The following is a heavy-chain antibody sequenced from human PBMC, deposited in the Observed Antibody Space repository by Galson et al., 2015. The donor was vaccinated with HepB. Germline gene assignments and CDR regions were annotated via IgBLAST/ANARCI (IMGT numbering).Heavy chain of an antibody. CDR3: AKVFPEKTDGWYRQALYYFDS. J-gene: IGHJ4*02. CDR1: GFTFSYYA. D-gene: IGHD6-19*01. V-gene: IGHV3-23*01. Sequence: LRLSCAASGFTFSYYAMAWVRQAPGKGLEWISAITPSGDNTYSADSMQGRFFISRDNSQNTLFLQMNSLRADDTAIYFCAKVFPEKTDGWYRQALYYFDSWGQGTRVTVSS. CDR2: ITPSGDNT.